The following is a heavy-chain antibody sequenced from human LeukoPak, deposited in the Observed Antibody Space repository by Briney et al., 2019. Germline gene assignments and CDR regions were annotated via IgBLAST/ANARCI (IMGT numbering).Heavy chain of an antibody. CDR2: MNPNSGNT. Sequence: GASVRVSCKASGYTFTSYDINWVRQATGQGLEWMGWMNPNSGNTGYAQKFQGRVTMTRNTSISTAYMELSSLRSDDTAVYYCAREGDIYCSGGSCSEDYWGQGTLVTVSS. D-gene: IGHD2-15*01. J-gene: IGHJ4*02. CDR1: GYTFTSYD. V-gene: IGHV1-8*01. CDR3: AREGDIYCSGGSCSEDY.